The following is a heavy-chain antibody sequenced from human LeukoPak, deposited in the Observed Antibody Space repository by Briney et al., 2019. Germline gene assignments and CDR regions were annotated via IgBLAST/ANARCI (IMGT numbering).Heavy chain of an antibody. Sequence: SETLSLTCTVSGGSISSGGYYWSWIRQHPGKGLEWIGYIYYSGSTYYNPSLKSRVTISVDTSKNQFSLKLSSVTAADTAVYYCARDRIVVVPAATRHYYYYGMDVWGQGTTVTVSS. V-gene: IGHV4-31*03. D-gene: IGHD2-2*01. CDR1: GGSISSGGYY. CDR2: IYYSGST. CDR3: ARDRIVVVPAATRHYYYYGMDV. J-gene: IGHJ6*02.